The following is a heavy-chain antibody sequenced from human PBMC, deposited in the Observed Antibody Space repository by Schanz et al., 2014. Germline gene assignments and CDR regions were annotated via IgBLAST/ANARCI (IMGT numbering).Heavy chain of an antibody. D-gene: IGHD3-10*01. CDR3: STTPNFYASGTYSWFDP. CDR2: IKSRSDGGTT. J-gene: IGHJ5*02. CDR1: GFTFSNAW. Sequence: EAQVVESGGGLVKPGGSLRLSCVASGFTFSNAWMNWVRQGPVNRLEWVGRIKSRSDGGTTDYAAPVKGRFIISRDDSRNTLYLQMSGLKTEDTAVYYCSTTPNFYASGTYSWFDPWGQGTRVTVSS. V-gene: IGHV3-15*01.